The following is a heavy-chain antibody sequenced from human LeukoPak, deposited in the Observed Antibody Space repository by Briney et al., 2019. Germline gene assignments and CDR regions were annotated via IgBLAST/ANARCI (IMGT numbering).Heavy chain of an antibody. CDR2: ISYDGSNK. CDR3: AKGGYYYDSSGYEGDAFDI. D-gene: IGHD3-22*01. Sequence: GGSLRLSCAASGFTFSSYGMHWVRQAPGKGLEWVAVISYDGSNKYYADSVKGRFTISRDNSKNTLYLQMNSLRAEDTAVYYCAKGGYYYDSSGYEGDAFDIWGQGTMVTVSS. J-gene: IGHJ3*02. CDR1: GFTFSSYG. V-gene: IGHV3-30*18.